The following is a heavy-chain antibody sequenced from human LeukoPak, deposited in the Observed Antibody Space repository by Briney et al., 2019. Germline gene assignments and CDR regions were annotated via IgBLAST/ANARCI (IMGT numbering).Heavy chain of an antibody. J-gene: IGHJ5*02. CDR2: IIPIFGTA. Sequence: VASVKVSCKASGGTFSSYAISWVRQAPGQGLEWMGGIIPIFGTANYAQKFQGRVTITADESTNTAYMELSSLRSEDTAVYYCARVGKYTSSSVAWGQGTLVTVSS. CDR3: ARVGKYTSSSVA. V-gene: IGHV1-69*13. CDR1: GGTFSSYA. D-gene: IGHD6-6*01.